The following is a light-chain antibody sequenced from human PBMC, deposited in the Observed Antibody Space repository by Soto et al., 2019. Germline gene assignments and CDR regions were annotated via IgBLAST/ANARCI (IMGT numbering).Light chain of an antibody. J-gene: IGKJ1*01. CDR1: PTISNW. CDR2: DAS. CDR3: QQYYSYWT. Sequence: DIQMPQSPSTLSASVGDRVTITCRASPTISNWLAWYQQKPGKAPKLLIYDASSLEGGVPSRFSGSGSGTEFTLTLSSLQPDDFATYYCQQYYSYWTFGQGTKVEIK. V-gene: IGKV1-5*01.